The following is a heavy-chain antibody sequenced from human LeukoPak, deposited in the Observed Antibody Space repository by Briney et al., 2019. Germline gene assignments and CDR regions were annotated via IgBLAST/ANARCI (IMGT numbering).Heavy chain of an antibody. V-gene: IGHV3-21*01. CDR3: ARDVYDYGGTLRVFCLGRCEFGGAFDI. J-gene: IGHJ3*02. CDR1: GFTFSSYS. CDR2: ISSSSSYI. Sequence: SPGGSLRLSCAASGFTFSSYSMNWVRQAPGKGLEWVSSISSSSSYIYYADSVKGRFTISRDNAKNSLYLQMNSLRAEDTAVYYCARDVYDYGGTLRVFCLGRCEFGGAFDIWGQGTMVTVSS. D-gene: IGHD4-17*01.